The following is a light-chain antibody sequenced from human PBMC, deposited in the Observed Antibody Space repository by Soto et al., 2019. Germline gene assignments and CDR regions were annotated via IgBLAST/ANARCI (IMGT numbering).Light chain of an antibody. V-gene: IGKV3-20*01. CDR3: QDYGSSEWT. CDR2: GAS. J-gene: IGKJ1*01. Sequence: EIVLTQSPATLSLSPGERATLSCRASQSVSSNHLAWYQQKPGQAPRLLIYGASTRASGIPERFSGSGSGTDFTLTISRLAPEDFAVYYCQDYGSSEWTFGQGTKVDIK. CDR1: QSVSSNH.